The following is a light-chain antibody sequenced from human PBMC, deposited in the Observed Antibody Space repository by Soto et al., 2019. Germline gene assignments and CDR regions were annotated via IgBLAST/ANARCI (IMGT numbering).Light chain of an antibody. J-gene: IGKJ5*01. CDR2: DAS. Sequence: EIVLTHSPATLTMSPGERASLACRASHTVSNYLAWYQQPPGQAPRLLIYDASKRATAITARFSGSGSGTDFTLTISSLEREDFGVYYCEQRSDWPRSFGQGTRLEIK. CDR3: EQRSDWPRS. CDR1: HTVSNY. V-gene: IGKV3-11*01.